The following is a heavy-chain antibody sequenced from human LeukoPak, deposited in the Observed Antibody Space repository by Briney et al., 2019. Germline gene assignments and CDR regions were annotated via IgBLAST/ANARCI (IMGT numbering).Heavy chain of an antibody. V-gene: IGHV4-38-2*02. CDR3: AREGSDSSSPENPFDY. Sequence: SETLSLTCTVSGDSISSGYYWGWIRQPPGRGLEWIGSIHHSGSSYYNPSLKSRVTISVDTSKNQFSLKLSSVTAADTAVYYCAREGSDSSSPENPFDYWGQGTLVTVSS. J-gene: IGHJ4*02. CDR1: GDSISSGYY. CDR2: IHHSGSS. D-gene: IGHD6-6*01.